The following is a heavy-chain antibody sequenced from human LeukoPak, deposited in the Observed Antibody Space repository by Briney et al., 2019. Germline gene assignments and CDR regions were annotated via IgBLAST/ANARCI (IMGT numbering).Heavy chain of an antibody. CDR2: ISGSGGST. J-gene: IGHJ3*02. CDR3: ARDRSRGLLDAFDI. CDR1: GFTFSSYA. D-gene: IGHD5-18*01. V-gene: IGHV3-23*01. Sequence: PGGSLRLSCAASGFTFSSYAMSWVRQAPGKGLEWVSAISGSGGSTYYADSVKGRFTISRDNAKNSLYLQMNSLRAEDTAVYYCARDRSRGLLDAFDIWGQGTMVTVSS.